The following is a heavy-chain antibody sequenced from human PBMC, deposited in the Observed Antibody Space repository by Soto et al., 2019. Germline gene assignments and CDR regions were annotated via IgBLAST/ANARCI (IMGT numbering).Heavy chain of an antibody. V-gene: IGHV4-4*02. Sequence: SETLSLTCAVSGGFTSTNNWWSWVRQPPGKGLEWIGDAYHSGSTEYNPSLRSRVSISVDKSKNQISLKLTSATAADTAVYYCARSPPSSYYGGSGTFDYWGQGTLVTVS. CDR2: AYHSGST. J-gene: IGHJ4*02. D-gene: IGHD3-10*01. CDR3: ARSPPSSYYGGSGTFDY. CDR1: GGFTSTNNW.